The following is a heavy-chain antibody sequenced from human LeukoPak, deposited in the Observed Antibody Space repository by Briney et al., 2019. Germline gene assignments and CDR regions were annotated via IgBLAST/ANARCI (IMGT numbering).Heavy chain of an antibody. CDR3: ARGGIYYYDSSGPSEGY. CDR1: GFTFSSYS. Sequence: GGSLRLSCAASGFTFSSYSMNWVRQAPGKGLEWVSSISSSSSYMYYADSVKGRFTISRDNAKNSLYLQMNSLRAEDTAVYYCARGGIYYYDSSGPSEGYWGQGTLVTVSS. CDR2: ISSSSSYM. V-gene: IGHV3-21*01. J-gene: IGHJ4*02. D-gene: IGHD3-22*01.